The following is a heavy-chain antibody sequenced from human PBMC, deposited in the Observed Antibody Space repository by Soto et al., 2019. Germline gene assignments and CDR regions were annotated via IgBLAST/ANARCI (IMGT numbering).Heavy chain of an antibody. V-gene: IGHV4-39*01. Sequence: SETLSLTCTVSGGSISSSSYYWGWIRQPPGKGLEWIGSIYYSGSTYYNPSLKSRVTISVDTSKNQFSLKLSSVTAADTAVYYCARGGELVTATYFDYWGQGTLVTVSS. CDR1: GGSISSSSYY. CDR2: IYYSGST. CDR3: ARGGELVTATYFDY. D-gene: IGHD2-21*02. J-gene: IGHJ4*02.